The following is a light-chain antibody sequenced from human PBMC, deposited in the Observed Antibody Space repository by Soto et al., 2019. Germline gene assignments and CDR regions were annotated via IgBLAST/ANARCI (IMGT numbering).Light chain of an antibody. Sequence: ENVLTQSPGTLSLSPRERATLSCRASQSVSSSYLAWYQQKPGQAPRLLISGASSRATGIPDRFIGSGSGTDFTLTISRLEPEDFAMYYCQQYGSSPPTFGQGTKVEIK. CDR2: GAS. CDR1: QSVSSSY. V-gene: IGKV3-20*01. J-gene: IGKJ1*01. CDR3: QQYGSSPPT.